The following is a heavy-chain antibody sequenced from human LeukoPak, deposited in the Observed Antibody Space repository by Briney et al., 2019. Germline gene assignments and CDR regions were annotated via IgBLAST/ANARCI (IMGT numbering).Heavy chain of an antibody. V-gene: IGHV3-53*01. CDR1: GFTVSSNY. J-gene: IGHJ5*02. Sequence: GGSLRLSCAASGFTVSSNYMTWVRQAPGKGLEWVSVIYKNAITYHADTVKGRFTISRDNAKNMLYLQMNSLRADDTAVYYCARGLYSSGGNNWFDPWGQGTLVTVSS. CDR3: ARGLYSSGGNNWFDP. D-gene: IGHD6-19*01. CDR2: IYKNAIT.